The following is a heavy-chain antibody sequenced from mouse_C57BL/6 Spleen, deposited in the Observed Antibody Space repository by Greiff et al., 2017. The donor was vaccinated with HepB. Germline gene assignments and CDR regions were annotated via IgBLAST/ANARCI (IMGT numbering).Heavy chain of an antibody. D-gene: IGHD1-1*01. V-gene: IGHV1-15*01. CDR3: TRENYYYGSSYGFAY. CDR1: GYTFTDYE. CDR2: IDPETGGT. J-gene: IGHJ3*01. Sequence: VQLVESGAELVRPGASVTLSCKASGYTFTDYEMHWVKQTPVHGLEWIGAIDPETGGTAYNQKFKGKAILTADKSSSTAYMELRSLTSEDSAVYYCTRENYYYGSSYGFAYWGQGTLVTVSA.